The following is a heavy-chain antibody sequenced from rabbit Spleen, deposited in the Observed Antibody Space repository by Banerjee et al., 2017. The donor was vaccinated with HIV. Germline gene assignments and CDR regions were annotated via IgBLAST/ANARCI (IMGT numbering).Heavy chain of an antibody. CDR1: GFPFSNKAV. CDR3: ARDTGTSFSTYGMDL. CDR2: INTSSGSS. Sequence: QEQLEESGGGLVKPEGSLTLTCKASGFPFSNKAVMCWVRQAPGKGLEWIACINTSSGSSWYASWVNGRFTISRSTSLSTVDLKMTSLTAADTATYFCARDTGTSFSTYGMDLWGQGTLVTVS. J-gene: IGHJ6*01. V-gene: IGHV1S43*01. D-gene: IGHD8-1*01.